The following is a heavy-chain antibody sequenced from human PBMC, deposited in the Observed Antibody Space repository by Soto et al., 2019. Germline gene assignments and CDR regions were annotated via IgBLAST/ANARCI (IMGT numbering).Heavy chain of an antibody. CDR3: ASGVILGYCSSTSCSRASFDY. J-gene: IGHJ4*02. V-gene: IGHV4-31*03. D-gene: IGHD2-2*01. Sequence: PSETLSLTCTVSGGSISSGGYYWSLIRQHPGKGLEWIGYIYYSGSTYYNPSLKSRVTISVDTSKNQFSLKLSSVTAADTAVYYCASGVILGYCSSTSCSRASFDYWGQGTLVTVSS. CDR2: IYYSGST. CDR1: GGSISSGGYY.